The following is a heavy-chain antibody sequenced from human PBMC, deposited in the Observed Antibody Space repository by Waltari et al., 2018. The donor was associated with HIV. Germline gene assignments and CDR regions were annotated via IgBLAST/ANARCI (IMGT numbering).Heavy chain of an antibody. CDR1: AFS. Sequence: EAQLVESGGDLVQPGGSLRLSCAGAAFSMIWVRQAPGKGLEWVSSISDSDDTTYYTDSVKGRFTVSRDISKNTVYLHMNNLRSDDTALYYCAQGRGGFDYGRSPVLKWGRGALVTVSS. J-gene: IGHJ4*02. CDR3: AQGRGGFDYGRSPVLK. CDR2: ISDSDDTT. V-gene: IGHV3-23*04. D-gene: IGHD3-16*01.